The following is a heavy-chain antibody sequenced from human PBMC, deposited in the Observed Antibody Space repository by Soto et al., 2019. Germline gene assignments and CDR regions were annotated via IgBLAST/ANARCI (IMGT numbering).Heavy chain of an antibody. CDR3: ARGSTGYSSSWYRY. V-gene: IGHV4-59*08. J-gene: IGHJ4*02. CDR1: GGSISSYY. D-gene: IGHD6-13*01. CDR2: IYYSGST. Sequence: QVQLQESGPGLVKPSETLSLTCTVSGGSISSYYWSWIRQPPGKGLEWIGYIYYSGSTNYNPSHKSRVTISVDTSKNQFSLKLSSVTAADTAVYYCARGSTGYSSSWYRYWGQGTLVTVSS.